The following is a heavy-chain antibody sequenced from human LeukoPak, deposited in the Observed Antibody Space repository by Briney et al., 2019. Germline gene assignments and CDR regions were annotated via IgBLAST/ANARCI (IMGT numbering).Heavy chain of an antibody. CDR2: IIPIFGTA. J-gene: IGHJ5*02. Sequence: GASVTVSCTASGGTFSSYAISWVRQAPGQGLEWMGGIIPIFGTANYAQKFQGRVTITADESTSTAYMELSSLRSEDTAVYYCARSIAAAGKNWFDPWGQGTLVTVSS. CDR3: ARSIAAAGKNWFDP. D-gene: IGHD6-13*01. V-gene: IGHV1-69*01. CDR1: GGTFSSYA.